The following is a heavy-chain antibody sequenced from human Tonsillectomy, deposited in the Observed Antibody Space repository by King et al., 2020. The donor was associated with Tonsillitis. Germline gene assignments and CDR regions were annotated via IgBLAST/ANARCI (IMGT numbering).Heavy chain of an antibody. CDR2: IYAGDSDT. Sequence: QLVQSGAEVKKPGESLKISCKGSGYSFTNYWIGWVRQMPGKGLEWMGAIYAGDSDTRYSPSFQGQVTISADTSISTVYLQWNSLKASDTAIYYCAIHYPIAAAGTDFQHWGQGTLVTVSS. CDR1: GYSFTNYW. J-gene: IGHJ1*01. D-gene: IGHD6-13*01. V-gene: IGHV5-51*01. CDR3: AIHYPIAAAGTDFQH.